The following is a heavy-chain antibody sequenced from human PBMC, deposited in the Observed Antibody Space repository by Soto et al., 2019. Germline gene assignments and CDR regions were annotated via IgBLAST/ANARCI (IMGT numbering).Heavy chain of an antibody. CDR3: ARDHYDGTGHDKYYYNGMED. CDR1: GGTFNNYA. Sequence: SVKVSCKAFGGTFNNYAITWVRQAPGQGLEWMGGIVPIFGTPKYAQKFQGRVTITADKSTNMAYMELGSLRSEDTAVYFCARDHYDGTGHDKYYYNGMEDWGQGTTVTVSS. J-gene: IGHJ6*02. D-gene: IGHD5-12*01. V-gene: IGHV1-69*06. CDR2: IVPIFGTP.